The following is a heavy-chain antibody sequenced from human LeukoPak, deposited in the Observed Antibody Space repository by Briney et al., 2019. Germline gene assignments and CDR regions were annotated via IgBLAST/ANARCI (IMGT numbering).Heavy chain of an antibody. CDR1: GFTLRSYA. CDR2: ISGSGST. CDR3: ARRAPFALLDGFDY. J-gene: IGHJ4*02. V-gene: IGHV3-23*01. Sequence: GGSLRLSCAASGFTLRSYAMSWVRQAPGKGLEWVSSISGSGSTYYAESVKGRFTISRDNSRNTLYLQMNSLRAEDTAVYYCARRAPFALLDGFDYWGQGTLVTVSS. D-gene: IGHD1-1*01.